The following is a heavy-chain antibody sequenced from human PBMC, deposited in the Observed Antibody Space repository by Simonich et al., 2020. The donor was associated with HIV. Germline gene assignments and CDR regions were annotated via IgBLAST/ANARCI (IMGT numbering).Heavy chain of an antibody. D-gene: IGHD1-26*01. J-gene: IGHJ3*02. CDR2: LDVDGINY. CDR3: ARGGWELYGGAFDI. Sequence: QVQLVESGGGVVQPGRPLRISCAASGFPFDRYGMPWVRQALGKGLVWDGWLDVDGINYTHEDALEGRFTIAGDNTKITLSLQMKSLRAEDTAFYYCARGGWELYGGAFDIWGQGTMVTVSS. CDR1: GFPFDRYG. V-gene: IGHV3-33*01.